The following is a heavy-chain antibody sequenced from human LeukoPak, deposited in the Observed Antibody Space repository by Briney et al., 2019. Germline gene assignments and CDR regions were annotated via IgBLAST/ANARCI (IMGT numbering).Heavy chain of an antibody. Sequence: PGGSLRLSCAASGFTFSSYRMNWVRQAPGKGLEWVSSISRSSSDIYYADSVKGRFTISRDNAKNSLYLQMNSLRAEDTAVYYCARPVYSGSWSYFDYWGQGTLVTVSS. CDR1: GFTFSSYR. CDR2: ISRSSSDI. CDR3: ARPVYSGSWSYFDY. J-gene: IGHJ4*02. D-gene: IGHD6-13*01. V-gene: IGHV3-21*01.